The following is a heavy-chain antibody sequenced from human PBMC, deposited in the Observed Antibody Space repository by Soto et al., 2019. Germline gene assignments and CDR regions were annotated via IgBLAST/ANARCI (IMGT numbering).Heavy chain of an antibody. CDR3: ARDPPRIAAAGNY. J-gene: IGHJ4*02. CDR2: INTNSGGT. Sequence: ASVKVSCKASGYTLTGYYMHWVRQAPGQGLEWMGWINTNSGGTNYAQKFQGRVTMTRDTSISTAYMELSRLRSDDTAVYYCARDPPRIAAAGNYWGQGTLVTVSS. V-gene: IGHV1-2*02. D-gene: IGHD6-13*01. CDR1: GYTLTGYY.